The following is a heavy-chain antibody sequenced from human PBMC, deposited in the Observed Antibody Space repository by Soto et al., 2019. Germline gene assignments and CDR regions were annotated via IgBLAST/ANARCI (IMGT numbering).Heavy chain of an antibody. Sequence: SETLSLTCTVSGGSISSYYWSWIRQPPGKGLEWIGYIYYSGSTNYNPSLKSRVTMSVDTSKNQFSLKLSSVTAADTAVYYCARSYSSGWYDHFDYWGQGTLVTVSS. J-gene: IGHJ4*02. D-gene: IGHD6-19*01. V-gene: IGHV4-59*12. CDR3: ARSYSSGWYDHFDY. CDR2: IYYSGST. CDR1: GGSISSYY.